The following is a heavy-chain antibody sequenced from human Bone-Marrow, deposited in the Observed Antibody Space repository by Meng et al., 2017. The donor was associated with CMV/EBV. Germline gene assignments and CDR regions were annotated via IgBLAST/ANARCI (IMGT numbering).Heavy chain of an antibody. CDR1: GYSISSGYY. Sequence: GSLRLSCTVSGYSISSGYYWGWIRQPPGKGLEWIGSIYHSGSTYYNPSLKSRVTISVDTSKNQFSLKLSSVTAADTAVYYCARGRSYYYGMDVWGQGTTVTVSS. CDR2: IYHSGST. V-gene: IGHV4-38-2*02. J-gene: IGHJ6*02. CDR3: ARGRSYYYGMDV.